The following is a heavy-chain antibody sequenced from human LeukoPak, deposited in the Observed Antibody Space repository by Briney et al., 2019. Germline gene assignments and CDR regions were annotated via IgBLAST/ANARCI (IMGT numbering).Heavy chain of an antibody. Sequence: PSETLSLTCTVSGGSISSGGYYWSWIRQHPGKGLEWIGYIYYSGSTYYNPSLKSRVTISVDTSKNQFSLKLSSVTAADTAVYYCARNYGMSSGYFYWGQGTLVTVSS. J-gene: IGHJ4*02. CDR3: ARNYGMSSGYFY. CDR2: IYYSGST. V-gene: IGHV4-31*03. CDR1: GGSISSGGYY. D-gene: IGHD3-22*01.